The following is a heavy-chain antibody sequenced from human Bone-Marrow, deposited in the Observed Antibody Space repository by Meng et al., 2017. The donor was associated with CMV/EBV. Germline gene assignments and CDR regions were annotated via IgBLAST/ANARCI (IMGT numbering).Heavy chain of an antibody. CDR2: INEDGRIT. D-gene: IGHD1-26*01. Sequence: VQRGESGGGLIQPGGSLRLSCEDSGFTFSNYWMHWVRQVPGEGLVWVSRINEDGRITSYADSVKGRFTISRDNARNTLYLQMNSLRADDSAVYYCARDLSGSRDYWGRGTLVTVSS. V-gene: IGHV3-74*01. J-gene: IGHJ4*02. CDR1: GFTFSNYW. CDR3: ARDLSGSRDY.